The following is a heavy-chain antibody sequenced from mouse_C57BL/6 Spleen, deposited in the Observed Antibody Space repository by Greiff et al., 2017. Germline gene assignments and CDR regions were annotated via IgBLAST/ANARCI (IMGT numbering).Heavy chain of an antibody. V-gene: IGHV1-15*01. CDR1: GYTFTDYE. D-gene: IGHD2-4*01. J-gene: IGHJ2*01. Sequence: QVQLQQSGAELVRPGASVTLSCKASGYTFTDYEMHWVKQTPVHGLEWIGAIDPETGGTASNQKFKGKAILTADKSSSTAYMELRSLTSEDSAVYYCTRDDYDEKGPFYFDYWGQGTTRTVSS. CDR3: TRDDYDEKGPFYFDY. CDR2: IDPETGGT.